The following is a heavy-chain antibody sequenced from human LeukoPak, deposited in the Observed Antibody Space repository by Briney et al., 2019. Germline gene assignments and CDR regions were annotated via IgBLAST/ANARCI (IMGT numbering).Heavy chain of an antibody. Sequence: GGSLRLSCAASGFTVSSNYMSWVRQAPGKGLEWVSVIYSGGTTYYADSVKGRFTISRDNSKNTLSLQMNSLRAEDTAVYYCAREVPATGMYFDYWGQGTLVTVSA. D-gene: IGHD2-2*01. CDR1: GFTVSSNY. CDR2: IYSGGTT. CDR3: AREVPATGMYFDY. V-gene: IGHV3-53*01. J-gene: IGHJ4*02.